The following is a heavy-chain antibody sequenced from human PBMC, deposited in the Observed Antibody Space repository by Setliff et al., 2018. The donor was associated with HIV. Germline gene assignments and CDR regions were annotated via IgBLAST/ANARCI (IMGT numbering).Heavy chain of an antibody. CDR3: ARVNEVATIIYYYYSMDV. Sequence: PSETLSLTCAVYGGSFSGYFWSWIRQSPRKRLEWIGELNDSGSTNYNPSLKSRVTISVDTSKNQFSLRLSSVTAADTAVYYCARVNEVATIIYYYYSMDVWGKGTTVTVSS. D-gene: IGHD5-12*01. CDR2: LNDSGST. V-gene: IGHV4-34*01. J-gene: IGHJ6*03. CDR1: GGSFSGYF.